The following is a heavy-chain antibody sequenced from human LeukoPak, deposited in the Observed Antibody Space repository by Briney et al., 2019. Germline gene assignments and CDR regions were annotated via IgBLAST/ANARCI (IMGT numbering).Heavy chain of an antibody. Sequence: GGSLRLSCAASGFTFSSYSMNWVRQAPGKGLEWVSYISSSSSTIYYADSVKGRFTISRDNAKNSLYLQMNSLRAEDTAVYYCAKDVQLYDFWSGYYTSWGQGTLVTVSS. CDR1: GFTFSSYS. D-gene: IGHD3-3*01. CDR2: ISSSSSTI. CDR3: AKDVQLYDFWSGYYTS. V-gene: IGHV3-48*01. J-gene: IGHJ4*02.